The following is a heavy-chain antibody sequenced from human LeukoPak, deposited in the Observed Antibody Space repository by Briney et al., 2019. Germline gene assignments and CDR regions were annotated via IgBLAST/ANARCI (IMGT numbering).Heavy chain of an antibody. CDR1: EYSFTSYW. Sequence: GESLKISCKGSEYSFTSYWIGWVRQMPGKGLEWMGIIYPGDSHTRYSPSFQGQVTISVDKSITTASLQWSSLKASDTAMYYCARLSTDYSSSVDYWGQGTLVTVSS. CDR2: IYPGDSHT. J-gene: IGHJ4*02. D-gene: IGHD6-13*01. CDR3: ARLSTDYSSSVDY. V-gene: IGHV5-51*01.